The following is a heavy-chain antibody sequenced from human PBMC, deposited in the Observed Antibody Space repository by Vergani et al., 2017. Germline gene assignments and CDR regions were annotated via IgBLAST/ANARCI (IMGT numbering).Heavy chain of an antibody. D-gene: IGHD6-6*01. CDR2: IDPSDSYT. V-gene: IGHV5-10-1*03. Sequence: EVQLVPSGAEVKKPRESLRISCKGSGYSFTSYWISWVRQMPGKGLQWMGRIDPSDSYTNYSPSFQGHVTISADKSISTAYLQWSSLKASDTAMYYCARHLIAARPDKDYYCYGMDVWGQGTTVTVS. CDR3: ARHLIAARPDKDYYCYGMDV. J-gene: IGHJ6*02. CDR1: GYSFTSYW.